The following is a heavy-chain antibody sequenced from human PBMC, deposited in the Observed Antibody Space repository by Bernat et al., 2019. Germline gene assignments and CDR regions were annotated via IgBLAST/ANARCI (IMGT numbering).Heavy chain of an antibody. V-gene: IGHV3-30-3*01. J-gene: IGHJ4*02. Sequence: QVQLVESGGGVVQPGRSLRLSCAASGFTFSSYAMHWVRQAPGKGLEWVAVISYDGSSKYYADSVKGRFTISRDNSKNTLYLQMNSLRAEDTAVYYCAREAAVAGLYYFDYWGQGTLVTVSS. CDR2: ISYDGSSK. CDR1: GFTFSSYA. D-gene: IGHD6-19*01. CDR3: AREAAVAGLYYFDY.